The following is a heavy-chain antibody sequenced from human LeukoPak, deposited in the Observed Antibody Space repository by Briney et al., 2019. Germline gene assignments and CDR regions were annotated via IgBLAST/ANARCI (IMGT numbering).Heavy chain of an antibody. CDR2: IYYSGST. CDR1: GGSISSYY. J-gene: IGHJ6*03. D-gene: IGHD7-27*01. Sequence: SETLSLTCTVSGGSISSYYWSWIRQPPGKGLEWIGYIYYSGSTSYDPSLKSRVTISVDTSKNQFSLKLSSVTAADTAVYYCARFRLGSDYYHMDVWGKGTTVTVSS. V-gene: IGHV4-59*01. CDR3: ARFRLGSDYYHMDV.